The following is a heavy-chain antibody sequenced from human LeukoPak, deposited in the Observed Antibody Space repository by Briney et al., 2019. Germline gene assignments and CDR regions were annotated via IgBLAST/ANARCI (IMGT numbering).Heavy chain of an antibody. CDR1: GYTFTSYG. J-gene: IGHJ6*02. V-gene: IGHV1-18*01. CDR2: ISAYNGNT. D-gene: IGHD1-26*01. Sequence: GASVKVSCTASGYTFTSYGISWVRQAPGQGLEWMGWISAYNGNTNYAQKLQGRVTMTTDTSTSTAYMELRSLRSDDTAVYYCARDLATTKPRYYYYGMDVWGQGTTVTVSS. CDR3: ARDLATTKPRYYYYGMDV.